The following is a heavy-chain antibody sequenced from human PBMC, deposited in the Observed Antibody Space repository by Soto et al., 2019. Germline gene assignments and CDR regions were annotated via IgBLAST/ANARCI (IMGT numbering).Heavy chain of an antibody. J-gene: IGHJ4*02. CDR3: ARERGGYGLFDS. CDR2: IYPSGMP. V-gene: IGHV4-30-2*01. Sequence: SETLSVTCTVSGGSISNAAYSWSWIRQPPGKGLEWIGYIYPSGMPFYNPSLRSRVTISIDRSNDQFSLNLKSVTAADTAVYYCARERGGYGLFDSWGQGTLVTVS. D-gene: IGHD5-18*01. CDR1: GGSISNAAYS.